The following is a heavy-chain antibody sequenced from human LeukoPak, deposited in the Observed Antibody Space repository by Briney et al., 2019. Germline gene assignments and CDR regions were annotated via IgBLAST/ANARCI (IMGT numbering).Heavy chain of an antibody. V-gene: IGHV4-4*07. CDR2: IYTSGST. Sequence: SETLSLTCTVSGGSISSYYWSWIRQPAGKGLEWIGRIYTSGSTNYNPSLKSRVTMSVDTSKSQFSLKLSSVTAADTAVYYCAGFPGLGYGDSWENYFDYWGQGTLVTVSS. J-gene: IGHJ4*02. D-gene: IGHD4-17*01. CDR1: GGSISSYY. CDR3: AGFPGLGYGDSWENYFDY.